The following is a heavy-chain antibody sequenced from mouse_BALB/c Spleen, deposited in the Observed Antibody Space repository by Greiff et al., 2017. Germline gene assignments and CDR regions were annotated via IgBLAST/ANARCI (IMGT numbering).Heavy chain of an antibody. V-gene: IGHV1-80*01. CDR3: ARRGSGPYFDY. CDR2: IYPGDGDT. D-gene: IGHD4-1*01. CDR1: GYAFSSYW. Sequence: QVQLQQSGAELVRPGSSVKISCKASGYAFSSYWMNWVKQRPGQGLEWIGQIYPGDGDTNYNGKFKGKATLTADKSSSTAYMQLSSLTSEDSAVYFCARRGSGPYFDYWGQGTTLTVSS. J-gene: IGHJ2*01.